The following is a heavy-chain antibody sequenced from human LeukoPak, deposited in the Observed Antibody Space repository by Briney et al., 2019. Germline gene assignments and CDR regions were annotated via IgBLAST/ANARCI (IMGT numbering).Heavy chain of an antibody. CDR3: AKDMDIVVVAWFDP. V-gene: IGHV3-23*01. D-gene: IGHD2-15*01. CDR2: ISGSGGST. J-gene: IGHJ5*02. Sequence: GGSLRLSCAASGFTFSSYAMSWVRHAPGKGLEWVSAISGSGGSTYYADSVKGRFTISRDNSKNTLYLQMNSLRAEDTAVYYCAKDMDIVVVAWFDPWGQGTLVTVSS. CDR1: GFTFSSYA.